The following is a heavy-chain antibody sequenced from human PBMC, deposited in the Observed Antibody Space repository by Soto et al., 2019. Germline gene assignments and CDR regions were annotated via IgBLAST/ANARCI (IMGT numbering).Heavy chain of an antibody. V-gene: IGHV4-34*01. D-gene: IGHD2-2*01. CDR3: ASASAAIKFALDY. Sequence: SETLSLTCAVYGGSFSGYYWSWIRQPPGKGLEWIGEINHSGSTNYNPSLKSRVTISVDTSKNQFSLKLSSVTAADTAMYYCASASAAIKFALDYWGQGTLVTVSS. J-gene: IGHJ4*02. CDR2: INHSGST. CDR1: GGSFSGYY.